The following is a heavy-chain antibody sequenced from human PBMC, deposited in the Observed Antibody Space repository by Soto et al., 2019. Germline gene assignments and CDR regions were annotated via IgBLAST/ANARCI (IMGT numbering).Heavy chain of an antibody. V-gene: IGHV3-11*01. CDR3: ARVGWLWSGTYYYYYMDV. CDR2: ISNSGSAV. J-gene: IGHJ6*03. CDR1: EFTFTDYY. D-gene: IGHD3-22*01. Sequence: GGSLRLSCAASEFTFTDYYMSWIRQAPGKGLEWVSYISNSGSAVFYADSVKGRFTISRDNSKNSLFLQMNSLRAEDTAVYYCARVGWLWSGTYYYYYMDVWGRGTTVTVSS.